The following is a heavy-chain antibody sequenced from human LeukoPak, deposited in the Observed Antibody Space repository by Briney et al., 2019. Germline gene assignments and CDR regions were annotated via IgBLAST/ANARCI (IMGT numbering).Heavy chain of an antibody. CDR2: INPSGGST. D-gene: IGHD3-3*01. V-gene: IGHV1-46*01. Sequence: ASVKVSCKASGYTFTSYGISWVRQAPGQGLEWMGIINPSGGSTSYAQKFQGRVTMTRDTSTSTVYMELSSLRSDDTAVYYCARDGWSLDSWRDYYNGYWGQGTLVTVSS. J-gene: IGHJ4*02. CDR1: GYTFTSYG. CDR3: ARDGWSLDSWRDYYNGY.